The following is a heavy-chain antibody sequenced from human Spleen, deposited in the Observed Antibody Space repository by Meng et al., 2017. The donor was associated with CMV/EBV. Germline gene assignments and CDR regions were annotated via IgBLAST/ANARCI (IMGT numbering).Heavy chain of an antibody. D-gene: IGHD3-22*01. J-gene: IGHJ4*02. Sequence: GGSLRLSCAASGFALSSYSMNWVRQAPGKGLEWVSSITGSSSYIYYADSVKGRFTVSRDNARNSLFLQMNGLRAEDTAVYYCTRDSGAYYDSSGFDYWGQGTLVTVSS. CDR3: TRDSGAYYDSSGFDY. CDR2: ITGSSSYI. CDR1: GFALSSYS. V-gene: IGHV3-21*01.